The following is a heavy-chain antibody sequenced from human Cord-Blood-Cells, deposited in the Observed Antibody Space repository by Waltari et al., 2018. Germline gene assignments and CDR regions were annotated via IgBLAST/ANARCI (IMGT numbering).Heavy chain of an antibody. D-gene: IGHD2-15*01. Sequence: EVQLVESGGGLVQPGGSLRLSCAASGFTFSSYWMSWVRQAPGTGLEWVANIKQDGREKYYMDSVKGRFTISRDNAKNSLYLQRNSLRAEDTAVYYWARAVVVVVAATQGDWFDPWGQGTLVTVSS. J-gene: IGHJ5*02. V-gene: IGHV3-7*01. CDR2: IKQDGREK. CDR1: GFTFSSYW. CDR3: ARAVVVVVAATQGDWFDP.